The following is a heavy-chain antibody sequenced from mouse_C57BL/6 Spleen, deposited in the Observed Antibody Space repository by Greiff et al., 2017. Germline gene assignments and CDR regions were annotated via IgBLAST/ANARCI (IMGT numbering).Heavy chain of an antibody. CDR1: GYAFSSSW. D-gene: IGHD4-1*01. CDR3: ARLLGFDY. V-gene: IGHV1-82*01. Sequence: VQLQQSGPELMKPGASVKISCKASGYAFSSSWMNWVKQRPGKGLEWIGRIYPGDGDTNYNGKFKGKATLTADKSSSTAYMQLSSLTSEDSAVYFCARLLGFDYWGQGTTLTVSS. CDR2: IYPGDGDT. J-gene: IGHJ2*01.